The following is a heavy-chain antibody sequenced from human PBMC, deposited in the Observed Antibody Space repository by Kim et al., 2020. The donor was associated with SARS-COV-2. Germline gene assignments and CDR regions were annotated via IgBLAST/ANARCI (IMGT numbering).Heavy chain of an antibody. V-gene: IGHV1-3*01. CDR1: GYTFTNYA. D-gene: IGHD5-12*01. CDR3: ARDLLHSGYDY. Sequence: ASVKVSCKASGYTFTNYAIQWVRQAPGQGLEWMGWINAGNANIKYSQKSRGRATLTWDTSASTAYMELSALTSEDTAVYYCARDLLHSGYDYWGQGTLVTVSS. J-gene: IGHJ4*02. CDR2: INAGNANI.